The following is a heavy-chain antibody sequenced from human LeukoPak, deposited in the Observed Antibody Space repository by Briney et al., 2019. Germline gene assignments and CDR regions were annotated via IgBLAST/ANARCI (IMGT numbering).Heavy chain of an antibody. CDR1: GFTFSNAW. CDR2: ISSSSSYI. J-gene: IGHJ5*02. Sequence: PGGSLRLSCAASGFTFSNAWMNWVRQAPGKGLEWVSSISSSSSYIYYADSVKGRFTISRDNAKNSLYLQMNSLRAEDTAVYYCARGAVATGYWFDPWGQGTLVTVSS. D-gene: IGHD5-12*01. V-gene: IGHV3-21*01. CDR3: ARGAVATGYWFDP.